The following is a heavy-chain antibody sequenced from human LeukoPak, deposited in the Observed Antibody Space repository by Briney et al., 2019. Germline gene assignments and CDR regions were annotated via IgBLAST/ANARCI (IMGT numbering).Heavy chain of an antibody. V-gene: IGHV6-1*01. J-gene: IGHJ5*01. D-gene: IGHD3-10*01. CDR1: GDSISSYTAA. CDR3: ARDGDFYGSGTLDS. Sequence: SQTLSLTCAISGDSISSYTAAWNWIWQSPSRGLERLGRTYYRSRWLLDYAVPVRSRITINADTSKNRFSVQLASVTPDDTAVYYCARDGDFYGSGTLDSWGQGTLVTVSS. CDR2: TYYRSRWLL.